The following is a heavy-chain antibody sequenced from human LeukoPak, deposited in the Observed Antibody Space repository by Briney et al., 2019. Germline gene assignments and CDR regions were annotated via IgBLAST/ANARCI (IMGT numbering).Heavy chain of an antibody. D-gene: IGHD5-12*01. CDR2: IYYSGST. V-gene: IGHV4-39*07. Sequence: SEALSLTCTVSGVSISSSNSYWGWIRQPPGKGLEWIGNIYYSGSTNYNPSLKSRVTISVDTSKNQFSLKLSSVTAADTAVYYCARVTGYDWESSYDYWGQGTLVTVSS. J-gene: IGHJ4*02. CDR3: ARVTGYDWESSYDY. CDR1: GVSISSSNSY.